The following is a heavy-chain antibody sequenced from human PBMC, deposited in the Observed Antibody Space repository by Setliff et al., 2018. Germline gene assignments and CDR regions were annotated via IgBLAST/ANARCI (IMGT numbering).Heavy chain of an antibody. Sequence: GESLKISCKGSGYSFTSYWIGWVRQMPGKGLEWMGIIYPGDSDTRYSPSFQGQVTISADKSISTAYLQWSSLKASDTAMYYCARQARGYYYDSSGYYRASPGYYYRDVWGKGTTVTVS. CDR1: GYSFTSYW. CDR3: ARQARGYYYDSSGYYRASPGYYYRDV. J-gene: IGHJ6*03. D-gene: IGHD3-22*01. V-gene: IGHV5-51*01. CDR2: IYPGDSDT.